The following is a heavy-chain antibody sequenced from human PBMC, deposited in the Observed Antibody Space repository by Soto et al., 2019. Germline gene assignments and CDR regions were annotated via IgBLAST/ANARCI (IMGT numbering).Heavy chain of an antibody. CDR3: ARRAYQVIGWFDP. CDR1: GGSISSSSYY. D-gene: IGHD2-2*01. CDR2: IYYMGIA. J-gene: IGHJ5*02. V-gene: IGHV4-39*01. Sequence: SETLSLTCTVSGGSISSSSYYWGWIRQTPGKGLEWIGTIYYMGIAYYNPSLRSRVTISIDTSKNQFSLKLSSVTAADTAIYYCARRAYQVIGWFDPWGQGTLVTVSS.